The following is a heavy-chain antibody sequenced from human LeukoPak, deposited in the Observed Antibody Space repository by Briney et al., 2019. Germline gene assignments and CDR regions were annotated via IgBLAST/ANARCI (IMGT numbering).Heavy chain of an antibody. CDR3: ARDQKVSDFWSGYYNWYFDL. J-gene: IGHJ2*01. Sequence: SETLSLTCTVSGGSISSYYWSWIRQPPGKGLEWIGYIYYSGSTNYNPSLKSRVTISVDTSKNQFSLKLSSATAADTAVYYCARDQKVSDFWSGYYNWYFDLWGRGTLVTVSS. CDR2: IYYSGST. V-gene: IGHV4-59*01. CDR1: GGSISSYY. D-gene: IGHD3-3*01.